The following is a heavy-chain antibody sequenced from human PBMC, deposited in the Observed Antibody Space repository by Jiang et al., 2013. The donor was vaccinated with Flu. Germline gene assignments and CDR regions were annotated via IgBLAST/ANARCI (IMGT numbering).Heavy chain of an antibody. CDR2: TQYASKWHT. V-gene: IGHV6-1*01. D-gene: IGHD2-21*01. Sequence: GRTQYASKWHTDYGASVKSRITINPDTSKNQISLQLNSVIPEDTAVYYCARGSYRALDFWGQGILVTVSS. CDR3: ARGSYRALDF. J-gene: IGHJ4*02.